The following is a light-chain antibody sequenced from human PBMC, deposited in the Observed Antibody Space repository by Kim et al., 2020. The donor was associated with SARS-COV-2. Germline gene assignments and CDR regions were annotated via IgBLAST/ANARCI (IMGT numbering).Light chain of an antibody. CDR2: QDS. CDR3: QAWDSSRVV. J-gene: IGLJ2*01. V-gene: IGLV3-1*01. Sequence: VSQGQTARITGSGDKLGDKYACWYQQKPGQSPVLVIYQDSKRPSGIPERFSGSNSGNTATLTISGTQAMDEADYYCQAWDSSRVVFGGGTQLTVL. CDR1: KLGDKY.